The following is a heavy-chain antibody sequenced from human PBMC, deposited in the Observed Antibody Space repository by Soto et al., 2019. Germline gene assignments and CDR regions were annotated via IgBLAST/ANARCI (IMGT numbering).Heavy chain of an antibody. Sequence: PGGSLRLSCAASGFTFSSYAMSWVRQAPGKGLEWVSAISGSGGSTYYADSVKGRFTISRDNSKNTLYLQMNSLRAEDTAVYYCASQEGYYYDSSGPRRFDYWGQGTLVTVSS. CDR2: ISGSGGST. CDR1: GFTFSSYA. D-gene: IGHD3-22*01. V-gene: IGHV3-23*01. J-gene: IGHJ4*02. CDR3: ASQEGYYYDSSGPRRFDY.